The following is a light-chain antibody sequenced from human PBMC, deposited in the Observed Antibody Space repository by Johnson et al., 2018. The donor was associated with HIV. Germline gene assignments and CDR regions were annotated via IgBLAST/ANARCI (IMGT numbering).Light chain of an antibody. J-gene: IGLJ1*01. CDR1: SSNIGNNY. Sequence: QSVLTQPPSVSAAPGQKVTISCSGSSSNIGNNYVSWYQQLPGTAPKLLIYESNQRPSGIPDRFSGSKSGTSATLGITVLQTGDEADYYCGTWDSSLSAGIFGTGTTVTGL. V-gene: IGLV1-51*02. CDR2: ESN. CDR3: GTWDSSLSAGI.